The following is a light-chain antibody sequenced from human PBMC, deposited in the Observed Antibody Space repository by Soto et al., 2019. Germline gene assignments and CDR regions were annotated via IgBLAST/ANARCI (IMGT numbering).Light chain of an antibody. CDR2: AAS. CDR1: QDISNW. J-gene: IGKJ3*01. CDR3: QQANSFPRT. Sequence: DIQMTQSPSSVSASVGDRVTITCRASQDISNWLAWYQQRPGTAPKLLIFAASSLQSGVPSRFSGSGSGTDFTLTINSLQPEDFATYYCQQANSFPRTFGPGTKVDIK. V-gene: IGKV1-12*01.